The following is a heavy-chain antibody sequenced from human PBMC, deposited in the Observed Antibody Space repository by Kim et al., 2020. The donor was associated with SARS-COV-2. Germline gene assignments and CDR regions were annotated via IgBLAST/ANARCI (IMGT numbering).Heavy chain of an antibody. D-gene: IGHD2-15*01. CDR2: ISGSGGST. CDR3: AKDSPDERYCSGGSCYGTLDYYYYYGMDV. J-gene: IGHJ6*02. CDR1: GFTFSSYA. Sequence: GGSLRLSCAASGFTFSSYAMSWVRQAPGKGLEWVSAISGSGGSTYYADSVKGRFTISRDNSKNTLYLQMNSLRAEDTAVYYCAKDSPDERYCSGGSCYGTLDYYYYYGMDVWGQGTTVTVSS. V-gene: IGHV3-23*01.